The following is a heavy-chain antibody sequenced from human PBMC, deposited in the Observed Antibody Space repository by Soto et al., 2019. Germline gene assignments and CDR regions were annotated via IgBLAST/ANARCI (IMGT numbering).Heavy chain of an antibody. V-gene: IGHV4-34*01. Sequence: SETLSLTCAVFGLYFSGYYWSWIRQPPGKGLEWIGEITHSGSTYYNPSLESRVIISVDTSKNQFSLKLTSVTAADTAVYYCAREYCTSVSCYGVDYWGQGTLVTVSS. CDR3: AREYCTSVSCYGVDY. D-gene: IGHD2-2*01. CDR2: ITHSGST. J-gene: IGHJ4*02. CDR1: GLYFSGYY.